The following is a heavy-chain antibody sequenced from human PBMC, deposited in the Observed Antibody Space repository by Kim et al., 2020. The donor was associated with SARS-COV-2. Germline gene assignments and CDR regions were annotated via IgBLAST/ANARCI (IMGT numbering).Heavy chain of an antibody. CDR2: ITGSGGNT. D-gene: IGHD1-26*01. CDR1: GFTFSSYA. CDR3: AKDGNAATRYYYGMDV. J-gene: IGHJ6*02. V-gene: IGHV3-23*01. Sequence: GGSLRLSCAASGFTFSSYAMSWVRQAPGKGLEWVSVITGSGGNTYYADSVKGRFTISRGNSKNTLYVQMNSLRADDTAVYYCAKDGNAATRYYYGMDVWGQGTTVTVSS.